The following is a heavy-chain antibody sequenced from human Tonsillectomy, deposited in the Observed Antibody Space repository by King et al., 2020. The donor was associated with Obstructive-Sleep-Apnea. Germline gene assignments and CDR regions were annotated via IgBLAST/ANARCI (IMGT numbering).Heavy chain of an antibody. CDR2: IYPGDSDT. D-gene: IGHD3-16*01. J-gene: IGHJ4*02. Sequence: QLVQSGAELRKPGECLKISCEASGYIFTNSWIGWVRQMPGKGLEWVGIIYPGDSDTRYSPSFEGHVTISVDKSANTAYLQWNSLKASDSAIYYCARPNMGVVDFPYWGQGTLVTVSS. CDR3: ARPNMGVVDFPY. V-gene: IGHV5-51*01. CDR1: GYIFTNSW.